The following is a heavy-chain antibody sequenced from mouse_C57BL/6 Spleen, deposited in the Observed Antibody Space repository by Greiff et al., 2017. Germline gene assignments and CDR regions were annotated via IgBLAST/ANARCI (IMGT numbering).Heavy chain of an antibody. Sequence: EVQVVESGGGLVQPGGSMKLSCAASGFTFSDYRMDWVHPSTENGLEWVAEIRNKDSNYATYYVESVNGRFTISRDDSKSSVYLQMNSLSAEDTGIYYCTKLTITTVVATRAYWGQGTLVTVSA. D-gene: IGHD1-1*01. CDR2: IRNKDSNYAT. CDR1: GFTFSDYR. J-gene: IGHJ3*01. CDR3: TKLTITTVVATRAY. V-gene: IGHV6-5*01.